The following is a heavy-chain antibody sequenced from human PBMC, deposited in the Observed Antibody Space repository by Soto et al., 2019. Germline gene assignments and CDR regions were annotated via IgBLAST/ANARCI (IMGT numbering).Heavy chain of an antibody. D-gene: IGHD4-17*01. CDR1: GFTFSRYA. Sequence: EVQLLESGGGLVQPGGSLRVSCAASGFTFSRYAMTWFRQAPGQGLEWVSPLSGSGANTYYADSVTGRFTISRDNSKNTMYLQMNIRRVEDTAVYYCATETTVQCRYWCQGTLVTVS. CDR3: ATETTVQCRY. J-gene: IGHJ4*02. V-gene: IGHV3-23*01. CDR2: LSGSGANT.